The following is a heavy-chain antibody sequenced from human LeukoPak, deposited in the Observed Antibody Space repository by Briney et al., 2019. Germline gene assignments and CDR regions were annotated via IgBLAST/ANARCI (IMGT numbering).Heavy chain of an antibody. Sequence: GGSLRLSCAASGFTFSSYEMNWVRQASGKGLEWVSYISSSGSTIYYADSVKGRFTISRDNAKNSLYLQMNSLRAEDTAVYYCARANVLLWFGGGGPIDYWGQGTLVTVSS. CDR2: ISSSGSTI. CDR3: ARANVLLWFGGGGPIDY. CDR1: GFTFSSYE. J-gene: IGHJ4*02. V-gene: IGHV3-48*03. D-gene: IGHD3-10*01.